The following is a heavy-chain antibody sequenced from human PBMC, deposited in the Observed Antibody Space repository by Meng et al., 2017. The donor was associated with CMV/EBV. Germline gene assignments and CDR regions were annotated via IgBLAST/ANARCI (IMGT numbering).Heavy chain of an antibody. CDR2: INHSGST. Sequence: GSLRLSCAVYGGSFSGYYWSWIRQPPGKGLEWIGEINHSGSTNYNPSLKSRVTISVDTSKNQFSLKLSSVTAEDTAVYYCARERGRMIVVARGFDAFDIWGQGTMVTVSS. CDR1: GGSFSGYY. CDR3: ARERGRMIVVARGFDAFDI. D-gene: IGHD3-22*01. V-gene: IGHV4-34*01. J-gene: IGHJ3*02.